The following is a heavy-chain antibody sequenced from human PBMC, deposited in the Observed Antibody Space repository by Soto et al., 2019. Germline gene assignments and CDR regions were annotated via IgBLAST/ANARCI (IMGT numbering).Heavy chain of an antibody. CDR3: VRTSHYGSGSWNFDY. V-gene: IGHV3-72*01. D-gene: IGHD3-10*01. CDR2: TRNKANSYST. Sequence: EVQLVESGGGLVQPGGSLRLSCAASGFTFSDHYMDWVRQAPGKGLEWVGRTRNKANSYSTEYAASVRGRFTISRDESKNSLSLQMNSLKTEEPAVYYCVRTSHYGSGSWNFDYWGQGTLVTVSS. J-gene: IGHJ4*02. CDR1: GFTFSDHY.